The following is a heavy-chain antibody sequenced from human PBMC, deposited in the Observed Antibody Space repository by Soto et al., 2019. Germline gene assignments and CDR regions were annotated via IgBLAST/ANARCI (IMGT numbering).Heavy chain of an antibody. Sequence: QVQLVESGGGVVQPGRSLRLSCAASGFTFSSYAMHWVRQAPGKGLEWVAVISYDGSNKYYADSVKGRFTISRDNSKNTLYLQMNSLRAEDTAVYYCAREWLRSDAFDIWGQGTMVTVSS. CDR1: GFTFSSYA. D-gene: IGHD5-12*01. V-gene: IGHV3-30-3*01. J-gene: IGHJ3*02. CDR2: ISYDGSNK. CDR3: AREWLRSDAFDI.